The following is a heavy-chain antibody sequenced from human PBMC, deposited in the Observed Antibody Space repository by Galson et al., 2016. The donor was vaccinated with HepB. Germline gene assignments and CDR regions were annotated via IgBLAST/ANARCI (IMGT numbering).Heavy chain of an antibody. V-gene: IGHV1-69*10. Sequence: SVKVSCKVSGGTFNSYAISWVRQAPGQGLEWMGGIIPILGIASYAQRFQGRLTITADTSTTTAYMDLSSLKSDDTAVYYCARTFPSSCYSSSEYFKYWGQGTLVTVSS. CDR3: ARTFPSSCYSSSEYFKY. CDR1: GGTFNSYA. CDR2: IIPILGIA. D-gene: IGHD2-21*01. J-gene: IGHJ1*01.